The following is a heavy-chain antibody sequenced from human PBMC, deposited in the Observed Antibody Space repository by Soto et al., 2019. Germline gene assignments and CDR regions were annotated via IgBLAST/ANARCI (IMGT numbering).Heavy chain of an antibody. CDR2: IWYDGSNK. CDR3: ARDGNVLLWFGESEPYYYYGMDV. V-gene: IGHV3-33*01. D-gene: IGHD3-10*01. J-gene: IGHJ6*02. CDR1: GFTFSSYG. Sequence: GGSLRLSCAASGFTFSSYGMHWVRQAPGKGLEWVAVIWYDGSNKYYADSVKGRFTISRDNSKNTLYLQMNSLRAEDTAVYYCARDGNVLLWFGESEPYYYYGMDVWGQGTTVTVSS.